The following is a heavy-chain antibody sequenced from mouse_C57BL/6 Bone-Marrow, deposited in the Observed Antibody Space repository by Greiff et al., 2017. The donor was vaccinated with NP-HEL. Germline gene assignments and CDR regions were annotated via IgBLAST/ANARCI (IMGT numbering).Heavy chain of an antibody. CDR3: ARHLLLRYAY. Sequence: EVMLVESGGDLVKPGGSLKLSCAASGFTFSSYGMSWVRQTPDKRLEWVATISSGGSYTYYPDSVKGRFTISRDNAKNTLYLQMRSLKSEDTAMYYCARHLLLRYAYWGQGTLVTVSA. J-gene: IGHJ3*01. CDR1: GFTFSSYG. D-gene: IGHD1-1*01. V-gene: IGHV5-6*01. CDR2: ISSGGSYT.